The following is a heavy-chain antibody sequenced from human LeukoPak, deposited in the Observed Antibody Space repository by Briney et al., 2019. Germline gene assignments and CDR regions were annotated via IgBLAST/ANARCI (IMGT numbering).Heavy chain of an antibody. D-gene: IGHD3-10*01. J-gene: IGHJ4*02. CDR2: ISGSGAGT. CDR1: GFTFSSFA. V-gene: IGHV3-23*01. Sequence: GGSLRLSCAASGFTFSSFAMSWVRQAPGKGLDWVSSISGSGAGTYYADSVKGRFTISRDNAKNSLYLQMNSLRAEDTAIYYCARDSRTVRGVIITQLYYFDYWGQGTLVTVSS. CDR3: ARDSRTVRGVIITQLYYFDY.